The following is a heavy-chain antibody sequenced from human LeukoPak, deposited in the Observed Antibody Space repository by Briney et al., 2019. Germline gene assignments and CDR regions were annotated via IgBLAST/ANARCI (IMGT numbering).Heavy chain of an antibody. CDR3: ARHKDYYYSYMDV. J-gene: IGHJ6*03. CDR2: IYYSGST. Sequence: SETLSLTCAVYGGSFSGYYWGWIRQPPGKGLEWIGTIYYSGSTYYNPSLTSRVTISVDTSKNQFSLKLSSVTAADTAVYYCARHKDYYYSYMDVWGKGTTVTISS. CDR1: GGSFSGYY. V-gene: IGHV4-39*01.